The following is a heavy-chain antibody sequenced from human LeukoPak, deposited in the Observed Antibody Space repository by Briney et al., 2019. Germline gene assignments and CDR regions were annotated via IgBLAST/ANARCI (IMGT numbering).Heavy chain of an antibody. Sequence: ASVKVSCKASGGTFSSYAISWVRQAPGQGLEWMGWISAYNGNTNYAQKLQGRVTMTTDTSTSTAYMELRSLRSDDTAVYYCARVPFGGVIVTHEYYDYYGMDVWIQSSTVPGSS. CDR3: ARVPFGGVIVTHEYYDYYGMDV. CDR1: GGTFSSYA. CDR2: ISAYNGNT. D-gene: IGHD3-16*02. J-gene: IGHJ6*02. V-gene: IGHV1-18*01.